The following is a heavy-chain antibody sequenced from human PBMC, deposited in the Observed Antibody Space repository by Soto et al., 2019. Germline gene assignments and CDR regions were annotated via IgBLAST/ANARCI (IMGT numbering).Heavy chain of an antibody. Sequence: QVQLQESGPGLVKPSQTLSLTCTVSGGSISSGGYYWNWIRQHPGKGLEWIGYIYYSGSTYYNPSLKRRVTISVDTSKNQFSLKLNSVTAADTAVYYCARELAYYGSGTQFDYWGQGALVTVSS. J-gene: IGHJ4*02. V-gene: IGHV4-31*03. CDR1: GGSISSGGYY. CDR3: ARELAYYGSGTQFDY. D-gene: IGHD3-10*01. CDR2: IYYSGST.